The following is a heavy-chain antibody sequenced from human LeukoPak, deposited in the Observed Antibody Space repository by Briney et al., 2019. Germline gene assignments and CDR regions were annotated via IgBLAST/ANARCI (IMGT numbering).Heavy chain of an antibody. D-gene: IGHD3-10*01. CDR3: ARDLGDEAGDQPIDY. CDR1: GYTFTGYY. Sequence: ASVKVSCKASGYTFTGYYMHWVRQAPGQGLEWMGWINPNSGGTNYAQKFQGRVTMTRDTSISTAYMELSRLRSDDTAVYYCARDLGDEAGDQPIDYWGQGTLVTVSS. V-gene: IGHV1-2*02. CDR2: INPNSGGT. J-gene: IGHJ4*02.